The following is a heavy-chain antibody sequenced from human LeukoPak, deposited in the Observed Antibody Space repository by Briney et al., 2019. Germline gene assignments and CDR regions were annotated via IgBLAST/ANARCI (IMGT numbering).Heavy chain of an antibody. D-gene: IGHD1-26*01. Sequence: ASVKVSCKASGYTFTYRYLHWVRQAPGQALEWMGWITPFNGNTNYAQKFQDRVTITRDRSMSTAYMELSSLRSEDTAMYYCARYSGSPGRAFDIWGQGTMVTVSS. J-gene: IGHJ3*02. CDR2: ITPFNGNT. CDR1: GYTFTYRY. CDR3: ARYSGSPGRAFDI. V-gene: IGHV1-45*02.